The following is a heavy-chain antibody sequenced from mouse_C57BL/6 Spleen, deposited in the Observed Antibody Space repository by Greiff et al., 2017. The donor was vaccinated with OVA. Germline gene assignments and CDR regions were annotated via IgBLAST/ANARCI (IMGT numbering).Heavy chain of an antibody. J-gene: IGHJ1*03. CDR1: GYTFTSYW. V-gene: IGHV1-52*01. Sequence: QVQLQQPGAELVRPGSSVKLSCKASGYTFTSYWMHWVKQRPIQGLEWIGNIDPSDSETHYNQKFKDKATLTVDKSTSTAYMQLSSLTSEDSAVYYCARWGITTGYFDVWGTGTTVTVSS. CDR2: IDPSDSET. D-gene: IGHD1-1*01. CDR3: ARWGITTGYFDV.